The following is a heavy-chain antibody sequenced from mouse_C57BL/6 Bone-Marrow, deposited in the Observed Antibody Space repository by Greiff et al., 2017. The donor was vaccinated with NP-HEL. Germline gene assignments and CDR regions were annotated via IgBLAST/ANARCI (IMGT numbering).Heavy chain of an antibody. CDR1: GFTFSDYG. J-gene: IGHJ2*01. Sequence: EVMLVESGGGLVKPGGSLKLSCAASGFTFSDYGMHWVRQAPEKGLEWVAYISSGSSTIYYADTVKGRFPISRDNAKNTLFLQMTSLRSEDTAMYYCARTSGTCFDYWGQGTTLTVSS. V-gene: IGHV5-17*01. CDR3: ARTSGTCFDY. D-gene: IGHD6-1*01. CDR2: ISSGSSTI.